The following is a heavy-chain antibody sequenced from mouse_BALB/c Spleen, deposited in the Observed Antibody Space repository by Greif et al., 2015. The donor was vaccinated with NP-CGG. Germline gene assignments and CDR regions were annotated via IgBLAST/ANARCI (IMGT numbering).Heavy chain of an antibody. V-gene: IGHV5-6-5*01. Sequence: EVQGVESGGGLVKPGGSLKLSCAASGFTCSSYAMSWVRQTPEKRLEWVASISSGGRTSSPDSVTGRFTISRDNARNILYLQMSSLMSEDTAMYYCARGYYGIDYWGQGTTLTVSS. J-gene: IGHJ2*01. D-gene: IGHD2-1*01. CDR3: ARGYYGIDY. CDR2: ISSGGRT. CDR1: GFTCSSYA.